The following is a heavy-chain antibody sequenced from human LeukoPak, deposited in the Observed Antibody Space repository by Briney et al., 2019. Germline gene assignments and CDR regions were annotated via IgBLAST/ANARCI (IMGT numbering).Heavy chain of an antibody. CDR3: ARDHPGYYDSSKRNWFDP. D-gene: IGHD3-22*01. CDR2: IYHSGST. J-gene: IGHJ5*02. V-gene: IGHV4-38-2*02. CDR1: GYSISSGYY. Sequence: PSETLSLTCTVSGYSISSGYYWGWIRQPPGKGLEWIGSIYHSGSTYYNPSLKSRVTISVDTSKNQFSLKLSSVTAADTAVYYCARDHPGYYDSSKRNWFDPWGQGTLVTISS.